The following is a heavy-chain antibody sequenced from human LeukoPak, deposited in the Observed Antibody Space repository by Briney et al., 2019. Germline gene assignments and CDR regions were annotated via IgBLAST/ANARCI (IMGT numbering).Heavy chain of an antibody. V-gene: IGHV4-39*07. CDR1: GGSISSSSYY. J-gene: IGHJ6*03. D-gene: IGHD2-15*01. CDR2: IYYSGST. Sequence: SETLSLTCTVSGGSISSSSYYWGWIRQPPGKGLEWIGSIYYSGSTYYNPSLKSRVTISVDTSKNQFSLKLTSVTAADTAVYHCARNGRYCSGGGCSGYYYYMDVWGKGTTVTVSS. CDR3: ARNGRYCSGGGCSGYYYYMDV.